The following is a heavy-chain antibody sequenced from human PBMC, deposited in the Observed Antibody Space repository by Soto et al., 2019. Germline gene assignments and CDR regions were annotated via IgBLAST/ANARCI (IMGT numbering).Heavy chain of an antibody. CDR1: GGTFSSYA. CDR3: AREGRGYYYGMDV. CDR2: INPNSGGT. D-gene: IGHD3-10*01. Sequence: ASLEVSCKASGGTFSSYAISWVRQAPGQGLEWMGGINPNSGGTNYAQKFQGWVTMTRDTSISTAYMELSRLRSDDTAVYYCAREGRGYYYGMDVWGQGTTVTVSS. V-gene: IGHV1-2*04. J-gene: IGHJ6*02.